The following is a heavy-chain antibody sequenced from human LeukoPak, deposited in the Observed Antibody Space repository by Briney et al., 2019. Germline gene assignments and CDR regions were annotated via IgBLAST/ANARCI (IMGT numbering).Heavy chain of an antibody. Sequence: PSETLSLTCAVYGGSFSGYYWSWIRQPPGKGLEWIGEINHSGSTNYNPSLKSRVTISVDTSKNQFSLKLSSVTAADTAVYYCARRDGFDDWFDPWGQETLVTVSS. V-gene: IGHV4-34*01. D-gene: IGHD3-10*01. CDR2: INHSGST. CDR3: ARRDGFDDWFDP. CDR1: GGSFSGYY. J-gene: IGHJ5*02.